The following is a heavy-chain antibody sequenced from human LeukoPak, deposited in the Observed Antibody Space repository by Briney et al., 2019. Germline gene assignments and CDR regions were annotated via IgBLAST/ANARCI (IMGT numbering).Heavy chain of an antibody. CDR3: ARDGKSIYGMDV. D-gene: IGHD1-14*01. CDR2: IYYSGST. Sequence: SETLSLTCTVSGGSINSYYWSWIRQPPGKGLEWIGYIYYSGSTNYNPSLKSRVTISVDTSKNQFSLKLSSVTAADTAVYYCARDGKSIYGMDVWGQGTTVTVSS. J-gene: IGHJ6*02. CDR1: GGSINSYY. V-gene: IGHV4-59*01.